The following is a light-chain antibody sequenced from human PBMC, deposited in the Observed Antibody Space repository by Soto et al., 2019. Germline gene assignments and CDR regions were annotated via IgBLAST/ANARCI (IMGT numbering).Light chain of an antibody. CDR2: GNS. V-gene: IGLV1-40*01. Sequence: SVLTQPPSVSGAPGQRVTISCTGSSSNIGAHYDVHWYQQLPGTAPKLLIYGNSNRPSGVPDRFSGSKSATSASLAITGLQAEDEADYYCQSYDSSLSGYVFGTGTKLTVL. CDR1: SSNIGAHYD. CDR3: QSYDSSLSGYV. J-gene: IGLJ1*01.